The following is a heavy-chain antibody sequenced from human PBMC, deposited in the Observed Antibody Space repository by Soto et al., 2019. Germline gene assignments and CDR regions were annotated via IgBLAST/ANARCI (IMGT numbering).Heavy chain of an antibody. CDR2: IIPIFGTA. CDR1: GGTFSSYA. V-gene: IGHV1-69*13. CDR3: ARKDIVVVPAALPYYYYYGMDV. D-gene: IGHD2-2*01. J-gene: IGHJ6*02. Sequence: SVKVSCKASGGTFSSYAISWVRQAPGQGLEWMGGIIPIFGTANYAQKFQGRVTITADESTSTAYMELSSLRSEDTAVYYCARKDIVVVPAALPYYYYYGMDVRGQGTTVTVSS.